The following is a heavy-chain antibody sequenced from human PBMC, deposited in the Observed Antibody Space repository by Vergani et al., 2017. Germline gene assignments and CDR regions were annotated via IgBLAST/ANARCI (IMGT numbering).Heavy chain of an antibody. CDR3: ARDVGSGPDY. CDR2: IYHSGST. V-gene: IGHV4-38-2*02. CDR1: GYSISSGYY. Sequence: QVQLQESGPGLVKPSETLSLTCAVSGYSISSGYYWGWIRQPPGKGLEWIGSIYHSGSTYYNPSLKSRVTISVDTSKNQFSLKLSSVTAADTAVYYCARDVGSGPDYWGQGTLVTVSS. J-gene: IGHJ4*02. D-gene: IGHD2-15*01.